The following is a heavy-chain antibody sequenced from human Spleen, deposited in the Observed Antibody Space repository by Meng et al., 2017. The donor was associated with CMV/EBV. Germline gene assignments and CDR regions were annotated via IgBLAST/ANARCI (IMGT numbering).Heavy chain of an antibody. D-gene: IGHD7-27*01. V-gene: IGHV1-2*02. Sequence: SGYTFTGYYMHWGRQAPGQGLEWMGWINPNSGGTNYAQKFQGRVTMTRDTSISTAYMELSRLRSDDTAVYYCARHPRPPGDRDWFDPWGQGTLVTVSS. CDR1: GYTFTGYY. J-gene: IGHJ5*02. CDR3: ARHPRPPGDRDWFDP. CDR2: INPNSGGT.